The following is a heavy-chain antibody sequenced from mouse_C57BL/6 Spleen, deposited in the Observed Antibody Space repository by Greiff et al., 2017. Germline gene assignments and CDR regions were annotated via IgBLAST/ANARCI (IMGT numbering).Heavy chain of an antibody. Sequence: QVQLQQSGAELARPGASVKMSCKASGYTFTSYTMHWVNQRPGQGLEWIGYINPSSGYTKYNQKFKDKATLTADKSSSTAYMQLSSLTSEDSAVYYCARDGNYVVYFDYWGQGTTLTVSS. V-gene: IGHV1-4*01. CDR3: ARDGNYVVYFDY. D-gene: IGHD2-1*01. CDR1: GYTFTSYT. CDR2: INPSSGYT. J-gene: IGHJ2*01.